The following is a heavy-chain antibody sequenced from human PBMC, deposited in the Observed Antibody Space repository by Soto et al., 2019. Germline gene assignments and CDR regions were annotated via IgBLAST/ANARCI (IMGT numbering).Heavy chain of an antibody. V-gene: IGHV4-30-4*01. CDR3: ARDLDGPHDDTSGPFPRPG. CDR2: IHSSGSI. J-gene: IGHJ1*01. CDR1: GGSISSDDYY. D-gene: IGHD3-22*01. Sequence: NPSETLSLTCTVSGGSISSDDYYWSWIRQAPGRGLEWIGYIHSSGSIYYNPSLKSRATMSIDTAGNQFSLKVSSVTVADTAVYYCARDLDGPHDDTSGPFPRPGWGQGTLVTVSS.